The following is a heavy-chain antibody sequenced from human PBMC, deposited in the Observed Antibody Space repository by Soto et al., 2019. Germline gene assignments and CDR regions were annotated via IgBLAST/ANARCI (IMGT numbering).Heavy chain of an antibody. CDR3: AREESGYRAFDI. D-gene: IGHD3-16*02. V-gene: IGHV4-31*03. J-gene: IGHJ3*02. CDR2: IYYSGST. Sequence: SETLSLTCTVSGGSISSGGYYWSWIRQHPGKGLEWIGYIYYSGSTYYNPSLKSRVTISVDTSKNQFSLKLSSVTAADTAVYYCAREESGYRAFDIWGQGTMVTVSS. CDR1: GGSISSGGYY.